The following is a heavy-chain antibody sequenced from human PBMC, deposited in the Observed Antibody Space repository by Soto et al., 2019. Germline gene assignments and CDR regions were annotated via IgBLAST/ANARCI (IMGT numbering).Heavy chain of an antibody. V-gene: IGHV3-9*01. D-gene: IGHD1-26*01. CDR3: AKGGSEALIDTSGRENWFDP. Sequence: PGGSLRLSCAASGFAFDDYVMHWVRQPPGRGLEWVSGITWNGGTIRYVDSVKGRFTISRDNAENSLYLQMNSLRPEDTAVYYCAKGGSEALIDTSGRENWFDPWGQGTQVTVYS. CDR1: GFAFDDYV. CDR2: ITWNGGTI. J-gene: IGHJ5*02.